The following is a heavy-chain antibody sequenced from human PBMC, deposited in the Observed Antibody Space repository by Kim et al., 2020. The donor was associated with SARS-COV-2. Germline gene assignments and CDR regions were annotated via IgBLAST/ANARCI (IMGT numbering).Heavy chain of an antibody. V-gene: IGHV3-11*01. CDR3: ARVYRSWNERYFDY. CDR2: ISSSGSTI. D-gene: IGHD1-1*01. J-gene: IGHJ4*02. Sequence: GGSLRLSCAASGFTFSDYYMSWIRQAPGKGLEWVSYISSSGSTIYYADSVKGRFTISRDNAKNSLYLQMNSLRAEDTAVYYCARVYRSWNERYFDYWGQGTLVTVSS. CDR1: GFTFSDYY.